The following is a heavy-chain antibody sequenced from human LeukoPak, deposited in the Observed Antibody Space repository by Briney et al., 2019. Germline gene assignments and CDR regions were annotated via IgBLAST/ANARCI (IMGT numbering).Heavy chain of an antibody. D-gene: IGHD6-13*01. Sequence: SETLSLTCTVSGGSISSYYWSWIRQLPGKGLEWIGYIYYSGSTNYNPSLKSRVTISVDTSKNQFSLKLSSVTAADTAVYYCASGLGIAALDIWGQGTMVTVSS. CDR3: ASGLGIAALDI. CDR1: GGSISSYY. CDR2: IYYSGST. V-gene: IGHV4-59*01. J-gene: IGHJ3*02.